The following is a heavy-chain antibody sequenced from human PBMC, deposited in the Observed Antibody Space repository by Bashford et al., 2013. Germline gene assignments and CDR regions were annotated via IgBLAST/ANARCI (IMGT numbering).Heavy chain of an antibody. Sequence: GSLRLSCAASGFTFSSYWMSWVRQAPGKGLDGVSAISGSGGTTYYADSVKGRFTISRDNSKDTLYLQVNSLRAEDTAVYYCAKDLFLVGASLPPPYYFDYWGQGTLVTVSS. D-gene: IGHD1-26*01. J-gene: IGHJ4*02. CDR3: AKDLFLVGASLPPPYYFDY. V-gene: IGHV3-23*01. CDR1: GFTFSSYW. CDR2: ISGSGGTT.